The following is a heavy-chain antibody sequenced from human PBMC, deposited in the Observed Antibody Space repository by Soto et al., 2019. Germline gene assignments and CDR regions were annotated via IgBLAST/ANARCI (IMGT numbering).Heavy chain of an antibody. D-gene: IGHD6-13*01. CDR3: ARPRGERGQAAAGLLYYYYYGMDV. CDR1: GGTFSSYA. CDR2: IIPIFGTA. V-gene: IGHV1-69*01. J-gene: IGHJ6*02. Sequence: QVQLVQSGAEVKKPGSSVKVSCKASGGTFSSYAISWVRQAPGQGLEWMGGIIPIFGTANYAQKFQGRVTITADESTSTAYMELSSLRSEDTAVYYCARPRGERGQAAAGLLYYYYYGMDVWGQGTTVTVSS.